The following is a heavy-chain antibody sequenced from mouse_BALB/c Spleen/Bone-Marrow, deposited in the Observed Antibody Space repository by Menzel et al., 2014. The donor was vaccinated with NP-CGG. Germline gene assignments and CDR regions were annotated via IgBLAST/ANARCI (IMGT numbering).Heavy chain of an antibody. CDR1: GYSITSDYA. V-gene: IGHV3-2*02. Sequence: EVKVEESGPGLVKPSQSLSLPCTVTGYSITSDYAWNWIRQFPGNKLEWMGYISYSGSTSYNPSLKSRISITRDTSKNQFVLQLNSVTTEDTATYYCAYRYAYWGQGTLVTVSA. CDR3: AYRYAY. CDR2: ISYSGST. J-gene: IGHJ3*01. D-gene: IGHD2-14*01.